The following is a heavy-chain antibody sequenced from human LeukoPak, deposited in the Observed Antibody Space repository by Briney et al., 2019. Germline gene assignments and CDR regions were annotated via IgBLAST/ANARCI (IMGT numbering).Heavy chain of an antibody. CDR1: GGSISSYY. CDR3: ARDSLRGTSRYSGYYFDY. CDR2: IYHSGST. V-gene: IGHV4-59*01. D-gene: IGHD2-2*01. J-gene: IGHJ4*02. Sequence: SETLSLTCTVSGGSISSYYWSWIRQPPGKGLEWIGYIYHSGSTNYNPSLKSRVTISVDTSKNQFSPKLSSVTAADTAVYYCARDSLRGTSRYSGYYFDYWGQGTLVTVSS.